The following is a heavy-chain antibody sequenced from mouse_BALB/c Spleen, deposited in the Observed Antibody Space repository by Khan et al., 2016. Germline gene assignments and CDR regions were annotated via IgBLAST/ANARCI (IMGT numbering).Heavy chain of an antibody. Sequence: VQLQESGAELVRPGSSVKISCKASGFAFSSYWMNWVKQRPEQGLEWIGQIYPGDGDTNYNGKFKGKATLTADKSSSTAYMQLSSLTSEDSAVYFCARGTPFANWGQGTLVTVSA. CDR1: GFAFSSYW. CDR3: ARGTPFAN. D-gene: IGHD2-14*01. V-gene: IGHV1-80*01. J-gene: IGHJ3*01. CDR2: IYPGDGDT.